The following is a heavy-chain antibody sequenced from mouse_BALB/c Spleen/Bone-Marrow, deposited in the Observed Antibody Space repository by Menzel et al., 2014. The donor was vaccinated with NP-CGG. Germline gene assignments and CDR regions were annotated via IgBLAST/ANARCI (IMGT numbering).Heavy chain of an antibody. V-gene: IGHV1-74*01. CDR1: GYTFTSYW. J-gene: IGHJ4*01. D-gene: IGHD2-3*01. Sequence: QVQLQQSGAELVKPGAPVKLSCKASGYTFTSYWMNWVKQRPGRGLEWIGRIDPSDNETHYNQKFKDKATLTVDKSSSTAYIQLSSLTSEDSAVYYCARALGDGYYYAMDYWGQGTSVTVSS. CDR2: IDPSDNET. CDR3: ARALGDGYYYAMDY.